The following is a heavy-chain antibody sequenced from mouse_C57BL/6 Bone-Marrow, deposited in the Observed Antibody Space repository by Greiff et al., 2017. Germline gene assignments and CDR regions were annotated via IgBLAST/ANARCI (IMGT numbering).Heavy chain of an antibody. Sequence: QVQLQQPGAELVMPGASVKLSCKASGYTFTSYWMHWVKQRPGQGLEWIGEIDPSDSYTNYNQKFKGKSTLTVDKSSSTAYMQLSSLTSEDSAVYYCARKASGYPYAMDYWGQGTSVTVSS. V-gene: IGHV1-69*01. J-gene: IGHJ4*01. D-gene: IGHD2-2*01. CDR1: GYTFTSYW. CDR3: ARKASGYPYAMDY. CDR2: IDPSDSYT.